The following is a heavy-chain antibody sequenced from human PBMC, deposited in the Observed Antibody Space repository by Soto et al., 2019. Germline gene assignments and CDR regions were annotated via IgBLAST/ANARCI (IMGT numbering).Heavy chain of an antibody. CDR2: MNPNSGNT. J-gene: IGHJ5*02. Sequence: QVQLVQSGAEVKKPGASVKVSCKASGYTFTSYDINWVRQATGQGLEWMGWMNPNSGNTGYAQKFQGRATMSRNTSRSTAYMDLSSLRSEATAVYYCASERANRLDPWGKGTLVTVSS. CDR1: GYTFTSYD. CDR3: ASERANRLDP. V-gene: IGHV1-8*01.